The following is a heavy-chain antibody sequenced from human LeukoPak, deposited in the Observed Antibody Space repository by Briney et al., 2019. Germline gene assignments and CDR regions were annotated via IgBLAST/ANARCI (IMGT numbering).Heavy chain of an antibody. CDR2: IYYSGST. D-gene: IGHD3-10*01. J-gene: IGHJ5*02. Sequence: KPSETLSLTCTVSGGSISSSSYYWGWIRQPPGKGLEWIGSIYYSGSTYYNPSLKSRVTISVDTSKNQFSLKLSSVTAADTAVYYCARNYGTSPFDPWGQGTLVTVSS. CDR1: GGSISSSSYY. CDR3: ARNYGTSPFDP. V-gene: IGHV4-39*01.